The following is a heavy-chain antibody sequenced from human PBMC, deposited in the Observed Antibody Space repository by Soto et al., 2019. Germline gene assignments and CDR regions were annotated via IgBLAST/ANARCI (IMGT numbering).Heavy chain of an antibody. D-gene: IGHD6-13*01. V-gene: IGHV1-8*02. CDR3: GRGPSPRAPAGGTPYYYAMDV. Sequence: QVQLVQSGAEVKQSGASVKVSCKASGYDFTAYDINWVRQASGQGLEWMGWMNPINGATGSARRFQGRVSMTRNTATNTAYLELTSLRSDDTAVYYCGRGPSPRAPAGGTPYYYAMDVWGQGTTVTVSS. CDR1: GYDFTAYD. J-gene: IGHJ6*02. CDR2: MNPINGAT.